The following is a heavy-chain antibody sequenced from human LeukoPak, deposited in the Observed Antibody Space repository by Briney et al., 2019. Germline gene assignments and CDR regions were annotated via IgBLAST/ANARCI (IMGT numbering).Heavy chain of an antibody. CDR3: AKDGYSSSSYFDY. Sequence: GRSLRLSCAASGFTFSSYAMHWVRQAPGKGLEWVAVISYDGSNKYYADSVKGRFTISRDNSKNTLYLQMNSLRAEDTAVYYCAKDGYSSSSYFDYWGQGTLVTVSS. CDR1: GFTFSSYA. V-gene: IGHV3-30*04. D-gene: IGHD6-13*01. CDR2: ISYDGSNK. J-gene: IGHJ4*02.